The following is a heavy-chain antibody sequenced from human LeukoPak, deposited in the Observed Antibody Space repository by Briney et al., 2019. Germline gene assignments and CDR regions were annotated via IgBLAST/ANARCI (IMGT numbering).Heavy chain of an antibody. Sequence: GESLKISCKGSGYSFTSYWIGWVRQMPGKGLEWMGIIYPGDSDTRYSPSFQGQVTISADKSISTAYLQWSSLKASDTAMYYCARRRKSRYYYDSSGYPDAFGIWGQGTMVTVSS. D-gene: IGHD3-22*01. CDR1: GYSFTSYW. J-gene: IGHJ3*02. CDR2: IYPGDSDT. CDR3: ARRRKSRYYYDSSGYPDAFGI. V-gene: IGHV5-51*01.